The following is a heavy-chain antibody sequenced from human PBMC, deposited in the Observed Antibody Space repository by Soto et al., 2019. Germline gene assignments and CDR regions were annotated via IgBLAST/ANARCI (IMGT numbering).Heavy chain of an antibody. CDR3: VREGHYYFDY. J-gene: IGHJ4*02. V-gene: IGHV3-48*03. CDR1: GFTFSAYE. Sequence: GGSLRLSCAASGFTFSAYEMHWVRQAPGQGLEWVSYISKSGGTTYYADSVKGRFTISRDDAKNSVYLQMSSLRPEDMAVYKCVREGHYYFDYWGQGALVPVS. CDR2: ISKSGGTT.